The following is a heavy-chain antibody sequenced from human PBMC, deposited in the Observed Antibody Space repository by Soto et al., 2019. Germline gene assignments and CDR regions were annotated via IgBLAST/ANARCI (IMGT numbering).Heavy chain of an antibody. V-gene: IGHV3-30*18. D-gene: IGHD6-19*01. J-gene: IGHJ6*02. Sequence: GGSLRLSCAASGFTFSSYGMHWVRQAPGKGLEWGAVISYAGRNKYYADSVKGRFTISRDNSKNTLYLQMSSLRPEDTAVYYCVKDGSSGWPYYYGMDVWGQGTTVTVSS. CDR1: GFTFSSYG. CDR3: VKDGSSGWPYYYGMDV. CDR2: ISYAGRNK.